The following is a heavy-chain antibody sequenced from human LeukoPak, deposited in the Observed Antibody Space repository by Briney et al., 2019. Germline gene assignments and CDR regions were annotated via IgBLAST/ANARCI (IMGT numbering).Heavy chain of an antibody. Sequence: SVKVSCKASGGTFSSYAISWVRQAPGQGLEWMGGIIPIFGTANYAQKFQGRVTITADESTSTAYMELSSLRSEDTAVYYCTSCLDTATVPFVWGKGTTVTVSS. CDR2: IIPIFGTA. CDR1: GGTFSSYA. J-gene: IGHJ6*04. D-gene: IGHD5-18*01. V-gene: IGHV1-69*01. CDR3: TSCLDTATVPFV.